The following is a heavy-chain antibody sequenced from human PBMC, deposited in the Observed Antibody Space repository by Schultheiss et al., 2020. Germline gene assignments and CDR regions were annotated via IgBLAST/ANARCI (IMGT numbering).Heavy chain of an antibody. J-gene: IGHJ4*02. V-gene: IGHV3-23*01. CDR3: ARDAQVASNDY. Sequence: GGSLRLSCAASGFTFSSYSMNWVRQAPGKGLEWVSAIRASGGSTFYADSVKGRFTISRDNSKNMLYLQMNNLTAGDTAVYYCARDAQVASNDYWGQGTLVTVSS. D-gene: IGHD5-12*01. CDR1: GFTFSSYS. CDR2: IRASGGST.